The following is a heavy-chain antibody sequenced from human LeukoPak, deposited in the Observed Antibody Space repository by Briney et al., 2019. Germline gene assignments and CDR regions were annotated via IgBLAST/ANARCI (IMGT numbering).Heavy chain of an antibody. Sequence: GGSLRLSCAASGFTFSTYSMNWVRQVPGKGLEWVASVDENGSDKYYVDSVKGRFTISRDNAKNSLYLQMNSLRAEDTAVYYCARGPPSMTVAADYWGQGTLVTVSS. D-gene: IGHD3-22*01. CDR2: VDENGSDK. J-gene: IGHJ4*02. CDR3: ARGPPSMTVAADY. V-gene: IGHV3-7*05. CDR1: GFTFSTYS.